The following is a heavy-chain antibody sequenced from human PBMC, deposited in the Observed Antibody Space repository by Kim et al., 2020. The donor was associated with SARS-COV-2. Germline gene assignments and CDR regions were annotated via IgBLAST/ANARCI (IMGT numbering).Heavy chain of an antibody. CDR3: ARANTYGSGSDDY. Sequence: GGSLRLSCAVSGFTVSSNYMSWVRQAPGKGLEWVSHIYSGGSTYYADSVKGRFTISRDNSKNTLYLQMNSLRGEDTAVYYCARANTYGSGSDDYWGQGTLVTVSS. CDR2: IYSGGST. J-gene: IGHJ4*02. V-gene: IGHV3-53*01. CDR1: GFTVSSNY. D-gene: IGHD3-10*01.